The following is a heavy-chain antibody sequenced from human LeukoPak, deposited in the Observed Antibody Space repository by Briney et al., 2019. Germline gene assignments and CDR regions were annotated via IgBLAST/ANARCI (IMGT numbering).Heavy chain of an antibody. Sequence: PGGSLRLSCAASGFTFSSHWMHWVRQAPGKGLEWVSYISYSSSIIYYADSVKGRFTISRDNAKNSLYLQMNSLRADDTAVYYCARNMYTSGWYRLGYWGQGTLVTVSS. D-gene: IGHD6-19*01. V-gene: IGHV3-48*01. CDR3: ARNMYTSGWYRLGY. J-gene: IGHJ4*02. CDR1: GFTFSSHW. CDR2: ISYSSSII.